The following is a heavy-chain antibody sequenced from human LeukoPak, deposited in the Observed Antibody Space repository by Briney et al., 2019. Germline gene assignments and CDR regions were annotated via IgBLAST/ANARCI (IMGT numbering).Heavy chain of an antibody. CDR1: GFTFSSYW. D-gene: IGHD1-14*01. V-gene: IGHV3-74*01. Sequence: GGSLRLSCAASGFTFSSYWMHWIRHAPGKGLVWVSRIKRDGSSPAYADSVKGRFTISRDNDKNTLYLQMNRLRGEDTGVYYLAALDNGRYYSGQGTLVTVSS. J-gene: IGHJ4*02. CDR2: IKRDGSSP. CDR3: AALDNGRYY.